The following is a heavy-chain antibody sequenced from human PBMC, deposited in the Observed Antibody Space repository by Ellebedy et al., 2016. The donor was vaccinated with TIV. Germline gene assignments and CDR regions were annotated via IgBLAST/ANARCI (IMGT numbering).Heavy chain of an antibody. J-gene: IGHJ4*02. Sequence: ASVKVSXXASGYTFSRHGFTWVRQAPGQGLEWMGWISVYNGKTNYAQKFQGRVTMTTDTSTSTAYMELRSLRSDDTAVYYCARDGFDYWGQGTLVTVSS. CDR3: ARDGFDY. V-gene: IGHV1-18*01. CDR2: ISVYNGKT. CDR1: GYTFSRHG.